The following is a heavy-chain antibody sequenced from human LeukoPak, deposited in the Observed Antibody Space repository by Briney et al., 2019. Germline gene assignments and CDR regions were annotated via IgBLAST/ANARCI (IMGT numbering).Heavy chain of an antibody. CDR3: ASFDTVTHDAFDI. J-gene: IGHJ3*02. Sequence: SETLSLTCAVYGGSFSGYYWSWTRQPPGKGLEWIGEINHSGSTNYNPSLKSRVTISVDTSKIQFSLKLSSVTAADTAVYYCASFDTVTHDAFDIWGQGTMVTVSS. D-gene: IGHD3-9*01. V-gene: IGHV4-34*01. CDR2: INHSGST. CDR1: GGSFSGYY.